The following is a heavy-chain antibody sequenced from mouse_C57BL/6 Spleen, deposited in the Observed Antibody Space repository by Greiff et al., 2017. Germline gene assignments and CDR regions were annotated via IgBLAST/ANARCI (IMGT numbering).Heavy chain of an antibody. CDR1: GYSITSGYY. J-gene: IGHJ2*01. V-gene: IGHV3-6*01. Sequence: EVKLMESGPGLVKPSQSLSLTCSVTGYSITSGYYWNWIRQFPGNKLEWMGYISYDGSNNYNPSLKNRISITRDTSKNQFFLKLNSVTTEDTATYYCARGGGYYDYDYWGQGTTLTVSS. D-gene: IGHD2-4*01. CDR3: ARGGGYYDYDY. CDR2: ISYDGSN.